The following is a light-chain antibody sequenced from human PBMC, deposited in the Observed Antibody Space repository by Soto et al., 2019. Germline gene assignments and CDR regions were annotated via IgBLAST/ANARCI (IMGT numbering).Light chain of an antibody. J-gene: IGKJ1*01. V-gene: IGKV3-15*01. CDR3: QQYDNWWT. CDR1: ESVSSN. Sequence: EIVMTQSPATLSVSPGERATLSCRASESVSSNLAWYQQKPGQAPRPLIYGASIRATGIPARFGGSGSGTEFTLTISSLQSEDFAVYYCQQYDNWWTFGQGTKVEIK. CDR2: GAS.